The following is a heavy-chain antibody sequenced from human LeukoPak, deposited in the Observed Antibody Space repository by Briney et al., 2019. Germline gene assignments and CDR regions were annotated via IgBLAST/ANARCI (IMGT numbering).Heavy chain of an antibody. J-gene: IGHJ5*02. CDR1: GYSISSGYY. CDR2: IYHSGST. V-gene: IGHV4-38-2*02. CDR3: ARELYYYGSGSSKNWFDP. Sequence: KPSETLSLTCAVSGYSISSGYYWGWIRQPPGKGLEWIGSIYHSGSTYYNPSLKSRVTISADTSKNQFSLKLSSVTAADTAVYYCARELYYYGSGSSKNWFDPWGQGTLVTVSS. D-gene: IGHD3-10*01.